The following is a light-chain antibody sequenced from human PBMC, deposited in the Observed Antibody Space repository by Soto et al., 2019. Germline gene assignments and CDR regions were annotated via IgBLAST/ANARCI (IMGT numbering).Light chain of an antibody. J-gene: IGKJ1*01. CDR3: QQYGSSRWT. V-gene: IGKV3-20*01. Sequence: IVFTQSPGTLSLSPGDRATLSCRASQSVDSSYLAWYQQKPGQAPRLLIHGASSRATGIPDRFSGSGSGTDFSLTISRLEPEDFAVYYCQQYGSSRWTFGQGTKVDIK. CDR2: GAS. CDR1: QSVDSSY.